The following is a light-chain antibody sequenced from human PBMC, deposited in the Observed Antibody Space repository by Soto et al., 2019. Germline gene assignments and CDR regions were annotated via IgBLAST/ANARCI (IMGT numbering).Light chain of an antibody. CDR3: AAWDDSLNGHVV. CDR1: SSNIGAGYD. J-gene: IGLJ2*01. CDR2: NDN. Sequence: QSVLTQPPSVSGAPGQRVTISCTGSSSNIGAGYDVQWYQQLPGTAPQLLIYNDNQRPSGVPDRFSGSKSGTSGSLAISGLQSEDEGDYYCAAWDDSLNGHVVFGGGTQLTVL. V-gene: IGLV1-40*01.